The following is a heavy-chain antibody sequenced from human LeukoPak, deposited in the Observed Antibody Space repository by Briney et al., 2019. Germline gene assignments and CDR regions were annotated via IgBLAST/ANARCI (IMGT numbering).Heavy chain of an antibody. J-gene: IGHJ6*03. CDR1: GGSISSGGYS. CDR2: VYYSGST. V-gene: IGHV4-30-4*07. CDR3: ARGSSSWLDYYMDV. Sequence: SETLSLTCAVSGGSISSGGYSWTWIRQPPGKGLECVGHVYYSGSTYYNPSLKSRVTISLDTSKNQFSLKLSSVTAADTAVYYCARGSSSWLDYYMDVWGKGTTVTVSS. D-gene: IGHD6-13*01.